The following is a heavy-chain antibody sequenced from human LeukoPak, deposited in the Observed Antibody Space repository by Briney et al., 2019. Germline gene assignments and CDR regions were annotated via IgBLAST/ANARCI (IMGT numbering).Heavy chain of an antibody. CDR1: GGSFSGYY. CDR3: ASMNVLGREGSCSGGSCYYRRNFDY. D-gene: IGHD2-15*01. V-gene: IGHV4-34*01. Sequence: PSETLSLTCAVYGGSFSGYYWSWIRQPPSKGLEWIGEINHSGRTNYNPSLKSRVTISVDTSKNQFSLKLSSVTAADTDVYYCASMNVLGREGSCSGGSCYYRRNFDYWGPGTLVTVSS. CDR2: INHSGRT. J-gene: IGHJ4*02.